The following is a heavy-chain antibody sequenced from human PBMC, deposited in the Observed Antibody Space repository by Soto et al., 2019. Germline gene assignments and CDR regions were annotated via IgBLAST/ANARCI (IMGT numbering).Heavy chain of an antibody. CDR1: GFTFSSYG. V-gene: IGHV3-33*01. CDR2: IWYDGSNK. Sequence: QVQLVESGGGVVQPGRSLRLSCAASGFTFSSYGMHWVRQAPGKGLEWVAVIWYDGSNKYYADSVKGRFTISRDNSKNTLYLQMNSLRAADTAVYYCASSSSGWYLVWFDPWGQGTLVTVSA. CDR3: ASSSSGWYLVWFDP. J-gene: IGHJ5*02. D-gene: IGHD6-19*01.